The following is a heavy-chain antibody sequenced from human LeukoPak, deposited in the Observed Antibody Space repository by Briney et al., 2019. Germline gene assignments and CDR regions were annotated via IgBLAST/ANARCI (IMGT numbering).Heavy chain of an antibody. J-gene: IGHJ4*02. Sequence: PSETLSLTCSVSGGSISSYYWSWIRQPPGKGLEWIGYIYYSGSVNYNPSLKSRVTISVDTSKNQFSLKLSSVTAADTAVYYCARTSFYFDTSGYVNYFDYWGQGTLVTVSS. CDR1: GGSISSYY. D-gene: IGHD3-22*01. CDR3: ARTSFYFDTSGYVNYFDY. CDR2: IYYSGSV. V-gene: IGHV4-59*01.